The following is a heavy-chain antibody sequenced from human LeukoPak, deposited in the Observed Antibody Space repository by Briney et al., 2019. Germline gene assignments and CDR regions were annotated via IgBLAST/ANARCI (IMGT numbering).Heavy chain of an antibody. J-gene: IGHJ4*02. V-gene: IGHV3-30*18. D-gene: IGHD5-12*01. Sequence: GGSLRLSCAASGFTFSSYAMNWVRQAPGKGLEWVAVISYDGSNKYYGDSVKGRFTISRDNSKNTLYLQMNSLRGEDTAVYYCAKDRYSGYEFTATFDYWGQGTLVTVSS. CDR1: GFTFSSYA. CDR3: AKDRYSGYEFTATFDY. CDR2: ISYDGSNK.